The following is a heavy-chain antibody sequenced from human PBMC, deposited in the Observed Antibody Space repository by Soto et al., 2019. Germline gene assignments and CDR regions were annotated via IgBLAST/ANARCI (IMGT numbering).Heavy chain of an antibody. CDR1: GFIFSNAR. Sequence: PGGSLRLSCAASGFIFSNARMSWVRQAPGKGLEWVGRIKSKADGGTTNYAAPVKGRFNISRDGSKNTLYLQMNGLKSEDTAVYFCTTGWSSKDYWGQGTLVTVPS. D-gene: IGHD3-3*01. V-gene: IGHV3-15*01. J-gene: IGHJ4*02. CDR2: IKSKADGGTT. CDR3: TTGWSSKDY.